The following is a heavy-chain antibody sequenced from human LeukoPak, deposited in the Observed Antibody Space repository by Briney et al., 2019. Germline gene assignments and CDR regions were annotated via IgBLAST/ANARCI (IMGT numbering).Heavy chain of an antibody. J-gene: IGHJ4*02. CDR3: ARVSPRYSYSD. V-gene: IGHV4-34*01. CDR2: INHSGST. D-gene: IGHD5-18*01. CDR1: GGSISSYY. Sequence: PSETLSLTCTVSGGSISSYYWSWIRQPPGKGLEWIGEINHSGSTNYNPSLKSRVTISVDTSKNQFSLKLSSVTAADTAVYYCARVSPRYSYSDWGQGTLVTVSS.